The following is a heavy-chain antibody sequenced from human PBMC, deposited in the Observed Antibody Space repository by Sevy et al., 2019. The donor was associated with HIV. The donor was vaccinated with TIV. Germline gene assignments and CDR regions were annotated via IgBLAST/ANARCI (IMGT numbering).Heavy chain of an antibody. Sequence: ASVKVSCKASGGTFSSYAISWVRQAPGQGLEWMGRIILILGIANYAQKFQGRVTITADKSTSTAYMELSSLRSEDTAVYYCARAWIRGLITIISYYYGMDVWGQGTTVTVSS. J-gene: IGHJ6*02. V-gene: IGHV1-69*04. D-gene: IGHD3-22*01. CDR3: ARAWIRGLITIISYYYGMDV. CDR1: GGTFSSYA. CDR2: IILILGIA.